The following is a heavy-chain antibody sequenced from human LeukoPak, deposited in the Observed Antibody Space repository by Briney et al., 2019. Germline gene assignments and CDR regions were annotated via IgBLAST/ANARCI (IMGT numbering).Heavy chain of an antibody. V-gene: IGHV4-38-2*01. J-gene: IGHJ5*02. D-gene: IGHD2-2*01. CDR1: SYSICSGYY. Sequence: KPSETLSLTCVASSYSICSGYYWGWIRQPPGKGLEWIGTISHSGTTYYNPSLKSRVTISIDTAKNQFFLELMSVTAADTAVYYCARFESTSGRGFDPWGQGTLVTVSS. CDR2: ISHSGTT. CDR3: ARFESTSGRGFDP.